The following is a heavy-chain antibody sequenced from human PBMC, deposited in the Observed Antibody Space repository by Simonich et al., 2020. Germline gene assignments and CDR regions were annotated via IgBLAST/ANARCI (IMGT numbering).Heavy chain of an antibody. CDR1: GFTFDDYA. Sequence: EVQLVESGGGLVQPGRSLRLSCEASGFTFDDYAMHWVRQDPGKGLEGVSGISWNSGSIGYADSVKGRFTISRDNAKNSLYLQMNSLRAEDTALYYCAKDKGAYYGSGSPVYWGQGTLVTVSS. CDR2: ISWNSGSI. CDR3: AKDKGAYYGSGSPVY. J-gene: IGHJ4*02. D-gene: IGHD3-10*01. V-gene: IGHV3-9*01.